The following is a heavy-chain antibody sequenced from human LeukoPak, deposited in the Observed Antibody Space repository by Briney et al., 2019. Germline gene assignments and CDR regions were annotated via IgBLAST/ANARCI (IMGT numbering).Heavy chain of an antibody. J-gene: IGHJ6*03. V-gene: IGHV3-66*02. Sequence: QPGGSLRLSCAASGFTVSSNYMSWVRQAPGKGLEWVSVIYSGGSTYDADSVEGRFTISRDNSKNTLYLQMNSLRAEDTAVYYCASSLTTVTLYYYYYMDVWGIGTTVTVSS. CDR2: IYSGGST. D-gene: IGHD4-11*01. CDR1: GFTVSSNY. CDR3: ASSLTTVTLYYYYYMDV.